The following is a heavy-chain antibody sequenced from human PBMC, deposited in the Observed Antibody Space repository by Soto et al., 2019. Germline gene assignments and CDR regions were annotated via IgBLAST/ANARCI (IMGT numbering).Heavy chain of an antibody. CDR1: GGSVSSDNYY. V-gene: IGHV4-61*01. D-gene: IGHD1-1*01. J-gene: IGHJ2*01. CDR3: ARGTTSYWYFDL. CDR2: IYYSGST. Sequence: SETLSLTCTVSGGSVSSDNYYWSWIRQPPGKGLESIGYIYYSGSTNYKPSLRSRVTISLDTSKNQFSLNLSSVTAADTAVYYCARGTTSYWYFDLWGRGTLVTVSS.